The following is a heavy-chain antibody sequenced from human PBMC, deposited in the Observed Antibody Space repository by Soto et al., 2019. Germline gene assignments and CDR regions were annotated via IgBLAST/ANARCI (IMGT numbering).Heavy chain of an antibody. D-gene: IGHD6-13*01. CDR3: AREDSSSWYGRSAFDI. V-gene: IGHV1-18*04. CDR2: ISAYNGNT. J-gene: IGHJ3*02. Sequence: GASVKVSCKASGYTFTSYGISWVRRAPGQGLGGMGWISAYNGNTNSAQKLQGRGTMTTDTSTSTAYMELRSLRSDDTAVYYCAREDSSSWYGRSAFDIWGQGTMVTVSS. CDR1: GYTFTSYG.